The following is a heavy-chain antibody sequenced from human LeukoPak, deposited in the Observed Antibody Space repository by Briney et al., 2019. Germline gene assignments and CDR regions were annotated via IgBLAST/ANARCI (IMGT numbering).Heavy chain of an antibody. CDR1: GYTFHRYG. Sequence: VSVTVSCKTSGYTFHRYGITGVEQAPAQELAWMGLCSSYSGDTIYAQQLHGRVTITTDTSASTGYMEVRSLRPHHTAVYYCARDSLGSYIPPDNSGQGTLVTVSS. D-gene: IGHD3-10*01. CDR3: ARDSLGSYIPPDN. V-gene: IGHV1-18*01. CDR2: CSSYSGDT. J-gene: IGHJ4*02.